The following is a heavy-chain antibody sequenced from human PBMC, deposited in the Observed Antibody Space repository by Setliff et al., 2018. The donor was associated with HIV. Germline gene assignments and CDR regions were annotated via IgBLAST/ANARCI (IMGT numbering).Heavy chain of an antibody. D-gene: IGHD2-21*02. Sequence: GGSLRLSCGASGFTISSYWVTWVRQAPGKGLEWVANIKQDGSEKYYVDTVRGRFTISRDNTKNSLYLQMNNLRAEDTAVYYCARDSSRGDRLRYWGQGTLVTVSS. CDR3: ARDSSRGDRLRY. CDR2: IKQDGSEK. J-gene: IGHJ4*02. CDR1: GFTISSYW. V-gene: IGHV3-7*01.